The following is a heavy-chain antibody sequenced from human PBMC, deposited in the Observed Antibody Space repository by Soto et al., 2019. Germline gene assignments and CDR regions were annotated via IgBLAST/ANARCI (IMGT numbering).Heavy chain of an antibody. Sequence: PSETLSLTCTVSGGSMSSYYWTWLRQSPGRGLEWIGYISYSGSTYYNPSLKSRVTISADTSKNQFSLRMNSMIAADTAVYYCARWESSDWYLGIWGQGTPVTVSS. J-gene: IGHJ4*02. V-gene: IGHV4-59*01. D-gene: IGHD6-19*01. CDR3: ARWESSDWYLGI. CDR2: ISYSGST. CDR1: GGSMSSYY.